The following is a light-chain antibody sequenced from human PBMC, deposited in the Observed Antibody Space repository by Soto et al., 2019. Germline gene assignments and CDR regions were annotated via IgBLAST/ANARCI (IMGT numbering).Light chain of an antibody. Sequence: LTQPRSVSGSPGQSVTISCTGTSSDVGGYNYVSWYQQHPGKAPKLMIYDVSKRPSGVPDRFSGSKSGNTASLTISGLQAEDEADYYCCSYAGRSYVFGTGTKVTVL. J-gene: IGLJ1*01. CDR1: SSDVGGYNY. V-gene: IGLV2-11*01. CDR2: DVS. CDR3: CSYAGRSYV.